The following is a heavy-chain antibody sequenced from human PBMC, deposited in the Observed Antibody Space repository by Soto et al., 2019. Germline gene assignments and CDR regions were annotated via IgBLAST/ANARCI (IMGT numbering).Heavy chain of an antibody. CDR2: ISGSGGST. CDR1: GFTFSSYS. V-gene: IGHV3-23*01. CDR3: AKLYYDYGDYGLDWFDP. Sequence: GGSLRLSCAASGFTFSSYSMSWVRQAPGKGLEWVSAISGSGGSTYYADSVKGRFTISRDNSKNTLYLQMNSLRAEDTAVYYCAKLYYDYGDYGLDWFDPWGQGTLVTVSS. D-gene: IGHD4-17*01. J-gene: IGHJ5*02.